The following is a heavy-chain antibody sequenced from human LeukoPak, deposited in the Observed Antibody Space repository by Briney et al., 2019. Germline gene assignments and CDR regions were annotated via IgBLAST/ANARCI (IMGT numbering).Heavy chain of an antibody. D-gene: IGHD3-22*01. Sequence: ASVKVSCKASGGTFSSYAISWARQAPGQGLEWMGRIIPIFGTANYAQKFQGRVTITTDESTSTAYMELSSLRSEDTAVYYCAIRNYDSRGWDYWGQGTLVTVSS. CDR2: IIPIFGTA. J-gene: IGHJ4*02. CDR3: AIRNYDSRGWDY. CDR1: GGTFSSYA. V-gene: IGHV1-69*05.